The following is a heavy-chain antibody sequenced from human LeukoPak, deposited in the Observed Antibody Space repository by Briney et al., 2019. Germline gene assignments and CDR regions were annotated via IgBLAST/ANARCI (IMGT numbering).Heavy chain of an antibody. V-gene: IGHV4-4*07. J-gene: IGHJ4*02. D-gene: IGHD6-19*01. Sequence: SETLSLTCTVSGGSISSYYWSWIRQPAGKGLEWIGRIYTSGSTNYNPSLKSRVTMSVDASKNQFSLKLSSVTAADTAVYYCARDQVAGTMYYFDHWGQGTLVTVSS. CDR3: ARDQVAGTMYYFDH. CDR1: GGSISSYY. CDR2: IYTSGST.